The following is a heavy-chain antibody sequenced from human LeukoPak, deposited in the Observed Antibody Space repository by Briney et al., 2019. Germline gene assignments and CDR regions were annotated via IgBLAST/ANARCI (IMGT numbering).Heavy chain of an antibody. CDR1: GFTFSSYW. CDR2: IKQDGSEK. V-gene: IGHV3-7*01. D-gene: IGHD6-19*01. Sequence: PGGSLRLSCAASGFTFSSYWMSWVRQAPGKGLEWVANIKQDGSEKYYVDSVKGRFTISRDNAKNSLYLQMNSLRAEDTAVYYCARVSQYSSGWYWDYYYMDVWGKGTTVTVSS. CDR3: ARVSQYSSGWYWDYYYMDV. J-gene: IGHJ6*03.